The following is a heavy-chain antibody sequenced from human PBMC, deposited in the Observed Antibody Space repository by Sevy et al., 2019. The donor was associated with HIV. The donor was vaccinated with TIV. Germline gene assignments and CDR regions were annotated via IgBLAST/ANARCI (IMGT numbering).Heavy chain of an antibody. CDR1: GFTFNNAW. J-gene: IGHJ4*02. V-gene: IGHV3-15*01. D-gene: IGHD1-26*01. CDR3: TAGVGTSDFDY. CDR2: IKSKIDGATR. Sequence: GGSLRLSCEASGFTFNNAWMSWVRQAPGKGLEWVGRIKSKIDGATRDFAAPVQGRFAISRDDSKNTLYLQMNSLKTEDTAVYYCTAGVGTSDFDYWGRGVLVTVSS.